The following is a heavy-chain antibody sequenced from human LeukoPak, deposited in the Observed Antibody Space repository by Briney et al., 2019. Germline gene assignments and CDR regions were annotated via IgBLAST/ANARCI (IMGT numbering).Heavy chain of an antibody. Sequence: PGRSLRLSCAASGFSFSDYTMHWVRQAPGKGLEWVALISYDGANKYYTDFVKGRFTSSRDNSKNTLYLQMNSLRTEDTTIYYCARDRLLRGLHTSFDYCGQGTLVTVSS. CDR1: GFSFSDYT. V-gene: IGHV3-30*04. J-gene: IGHJ4*02. D-gene: IGHD3-10*01. CDR3: ARDRLLRGLHTSFDY. CDR2: ISYDGANK.